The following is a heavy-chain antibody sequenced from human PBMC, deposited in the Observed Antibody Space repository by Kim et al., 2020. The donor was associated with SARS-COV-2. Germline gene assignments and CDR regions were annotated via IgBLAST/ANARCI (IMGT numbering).Heavy chain of an antibody. CDR2: ISSSSTYI. V-gene: IGHV3-21*01. Sequence: GGSLRLSCAASGFTFNIFTLSWVRQTPGQGLEWVSSISSSSTYIYYADSVTGRFTISRDNANNSLYLLLNSLGDEDTAVYYCAGMSAPSVMEQQLNPRFGMDVWGQGTAVTVSS. CDR3: AGMSAPSVMEQQLNPRFGMDV. D-gene: IGHD6-13*01. J-gene: IGHJ6*02. CDR1: GFTFNIFT.